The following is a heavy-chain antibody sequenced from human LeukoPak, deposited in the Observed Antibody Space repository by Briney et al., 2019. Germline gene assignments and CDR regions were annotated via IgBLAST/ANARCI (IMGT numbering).Heavy chain of an antibody. J-gene: IGHJ5*02. CDR2: ISYDGSNK. CDR1: GFTFSSYA. Sequence: PGGSLRLSCAASGFTFSSYAMHWVRQAPGKGLEWVAVISYDGSNKYYADSVKGRFTISRDNSKNTLYLQMNSLRAEDTAVYYCARDRGRDFDWLPYNWFDPWGQGNLVTVSS. D-gene: IGHD3-9*01. CDR3: ARDRGRDFDWLPYNWFDP. V-gene: IGHV3-30-3*01.